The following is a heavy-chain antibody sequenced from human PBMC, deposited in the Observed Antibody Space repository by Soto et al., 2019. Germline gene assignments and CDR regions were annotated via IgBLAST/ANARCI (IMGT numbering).Heavy chain of an antibody. Sequence: ASVQASCTASGYPFTNYYMHWVRQAPGQGHEWMGIINPSDGSTTYAQKFQGRLTMTRDTSTTTVSLELVSLTSEDTAVYYCATELLEMISHTCYCCFGVWCQGNRVTV. J-gene: IGHJ4*02. CDR3: ATELLEMISHTCYCCFGV. CDR1: GYPFTNYY. V-gene: IGHV1-46*01. CDR2: INPSDGST. D-gene: IGHD3-3*01.